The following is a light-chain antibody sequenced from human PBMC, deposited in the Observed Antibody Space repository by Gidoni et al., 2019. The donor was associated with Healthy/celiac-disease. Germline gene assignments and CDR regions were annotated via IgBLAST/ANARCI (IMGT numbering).Light chain of an antibody. CDR3: QQSYSTPPKWT. CDR2: AAS. Sequence: DIQMTQSPSSLSASVGDRVTITCRASQSISSYLNWYLQKPGKAPKLLIYAASSLQSGVPSRFSGSGSGTDFTLTISSLQPEDFATYYCQQSYSTPPKWTFGQGTKVEIK. J-gene: IGKJ1*01. CDR1: QSISSY. V-gene: IGKV1-39*01.